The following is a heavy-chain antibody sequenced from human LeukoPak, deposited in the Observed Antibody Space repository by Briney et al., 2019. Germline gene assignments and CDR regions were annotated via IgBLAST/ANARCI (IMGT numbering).Heavy chain of an antibody. CDR1: GFTFSSYV. CDR2: ISYDGSNK. CDR3: AKDLGGSPTAINLSFDY. J-gene: IGHJ4*02. D-gene: IGHD5-12*01. Sequence: PGGSLRLSCAASGFTFSSYVMHWVRQAPGKGLEGVAVISYDGSNKYYADSVKGRFTISRDNSKNTLYLQMNSLRAEDTAVYYCAKDLGGSPTAINLSFDYWGQGTLVTVSS. V-gene: IGHV3-30*18.